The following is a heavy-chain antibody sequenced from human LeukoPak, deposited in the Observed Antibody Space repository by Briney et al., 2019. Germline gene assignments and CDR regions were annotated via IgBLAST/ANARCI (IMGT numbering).Heavy chain of an antibody. V-gene: IGHV1-69*05. CDR1: GGTFSSYA. D-gene: IGHD5-12*01. Sequence: ASVKVSCKASGGTFSSYAISWVRQAPGQGLEWMGGIIPIFGTANYAQKFQGRVTITTDESTSTAYMELSSLRSEDTAVYYCARVVTGYSGYDFRGSGGNYFDYWGQGTLVTVYS. J-gene: IGHJ4*02. CDR3: ARVVTGYSGYDFRGSGGNYFDY. CDR2: IIPIFGTA.